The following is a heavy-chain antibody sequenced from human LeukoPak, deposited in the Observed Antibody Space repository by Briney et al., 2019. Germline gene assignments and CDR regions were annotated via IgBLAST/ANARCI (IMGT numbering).Heavy chain of an antibody. J-gene: IGHJ3*02. CDR3: ARDKHGGYSSSWYPTEASADDAFDI. D-gene: IGHD6-13*01. CDR1: GFTFAAYA. Sequence: GRSLRLSCAASGFTFAAYAMHWVRQAPGKGLEWGSGISWNSGSIGYADSVKGRFTISRDNAKNSLYLQMNSLRAEDTAVYYCARDKHGGYSSSWYPTEASADDAFDIWGQGTMVTVSS. CDR2: ISWNSGSI. V-gene: IGHV3-9*01.